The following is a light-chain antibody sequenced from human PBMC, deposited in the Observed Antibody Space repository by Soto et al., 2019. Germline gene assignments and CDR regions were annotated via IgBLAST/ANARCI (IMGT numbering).Light chain of an antibody. V-gene: IGKV3-11*01. Sequence: EVVLTQSPVTLSLSPGERATLSCRASQSVQSYLAWYQQKPGQAPRLLIYDSSNRATGVPARFSGSGSGTDFPLTISTLEPEDFAVYYCQHRSSWPGTFGQGTRLEIK. CDR1: QSVQSY. CDR3: QHRSSWPGT. CDR2: DSS. J-gene: IGKJ5*01.